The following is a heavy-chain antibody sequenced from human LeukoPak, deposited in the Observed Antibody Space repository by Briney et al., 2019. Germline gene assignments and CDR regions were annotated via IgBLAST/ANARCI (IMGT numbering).Heavy chain of an antibody. CDR3: ARDNRGVFDY. Sequence: GGSLRLSCAASGFTFSSSWMTWVRQAPGKGLEWVANINQDVSEKYYVDSVKGRFTISRDNAKNSLYLQMNTLRAEDTAVYYCARDNRGVFDYWGQGTLVTVSS. J-gene: IGHJ4*02. CDR2: INQDVSEK. CDR1: GFTFSSSW. V-gene: IGHV3-7*01. D-gene: IGHD3-16*01.